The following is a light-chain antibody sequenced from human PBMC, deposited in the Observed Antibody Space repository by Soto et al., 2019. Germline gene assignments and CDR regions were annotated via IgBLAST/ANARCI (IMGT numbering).Light chain of an antibody. Sequence: DILMTQSPSTLSSSVGDRVTITCRASQSISSWLAWYQQKPGKAPKLLIYYASSLESGVPSRFSGSGSGTHSTLTLSSLQPDDFATYYCQQYNSYPWTFGQGTKLEIK. CDR2: YAS. V-gene: IGKV1-5*01. CDR1: QSISSW. CDR3: QQYNSYPWT. J-gene: IGKJ2*02.